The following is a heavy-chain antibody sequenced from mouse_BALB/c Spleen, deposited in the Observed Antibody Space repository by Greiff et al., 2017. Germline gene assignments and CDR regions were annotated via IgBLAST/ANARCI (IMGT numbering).Heavy chain of an antibody. CDR1: GFTFNTNA. Sequence: EVKLVETGGGLVQPKWSLKLSCAASGFTFNTNAMNWVRQAPGEGLEWVARIRSKSNNYATYYADSVKDRFTISRDDSQSMLYLQMNNLKTEDTAMYYCVRGSSYYYAMDYWGQGTSVTVSS. CDR3: VRGSSYYYAMDY. D-gene: IGHD1-1*01. V-gene: IGHV10S3*01. CDR2: IRSKSNNYAT. J-gene: IGHJ4*01.